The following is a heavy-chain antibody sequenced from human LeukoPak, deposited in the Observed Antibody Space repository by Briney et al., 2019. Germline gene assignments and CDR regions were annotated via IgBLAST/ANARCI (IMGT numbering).Heavy chain of an antibody. Sequence: SETLSLTCTVSGGSISSSSYYWGWIRQPPGKGLEWIGSIYYSGSTYYNPSLKSRVTISVDTSKNQFSLKLSSVTAADTAVYYCAIPAGIQLWVNYWGQGTLVTVSS. CDR3: AIPAGIQLWVNY. CDR1: GGSISSSSYY. V-gene: IGHV4-39*01. CDR2: IYYSGST. J-gene: IGHJ4*02. D-gene: IGHD5-18*01.